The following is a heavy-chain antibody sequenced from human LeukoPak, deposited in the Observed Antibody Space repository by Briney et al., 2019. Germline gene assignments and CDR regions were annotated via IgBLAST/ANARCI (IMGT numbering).Heavy chain of an antibody. CDR3: ARDGHRRYHYDSSGREDAFDV. Sequence: ASVKVSCKASGYTFTNYGLSWVRQAPGQGLEWRGWISSFNGYTNYPQKLQGRVTMTTDTSTSTAYMELRSLRSDDTAVYYCARDGHRRYHYDSSGREDAFDVWGQGTMVTVSS. CDR1: GYTFTNYG. J-gene: IGHJ3*01. D-gene: IGHD3-22*01. V-gene: IGHV1-18*01. CDR2: ISSFNGYT.